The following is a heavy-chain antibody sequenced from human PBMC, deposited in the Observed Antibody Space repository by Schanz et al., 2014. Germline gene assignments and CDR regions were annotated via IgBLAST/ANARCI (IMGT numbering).Heavy chain of an antibody. Sequence: EVQLLESGGGLVQPGGSLRLSCASSGFSFTTYAMSWVRQAPGKGLEWVSSISSGGGSTYYADSVKGRFTISRDNSKNTLYLQMNSLRAEDTAVYYCAKGRFGELSAFDIWGQWTMVTVSS. V-gene: IGHV3-23*01. CDR2: ISSGGGST. CDR1: GFSFTTYA. D-gene: IGHD3-10*01. CDR3: AKGRFGELSAFDI. J-gene: IGHJ3*02.